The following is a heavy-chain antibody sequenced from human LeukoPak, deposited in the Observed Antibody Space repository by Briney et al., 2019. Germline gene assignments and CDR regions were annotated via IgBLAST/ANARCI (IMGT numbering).Heavy chain of an antibody. D-gene: IGHD3-10*01. CDR2: IYSSGDT. CDR1: GGSISNYY. J-gene: IGHJ5*02. V-gene: IGHV4-4*07. Sequence: SETLSLTCTVSGGSISNYYWSWIRQPAGKGLEWIGRIYSSGDTNYNPSLKSRVTMSVETSKNQFSLKLSTVTAADTAVYYCARGAMVRGVPFDPWGQGTLVTVSS. CDR3: ARGAMVRGVPFDP.